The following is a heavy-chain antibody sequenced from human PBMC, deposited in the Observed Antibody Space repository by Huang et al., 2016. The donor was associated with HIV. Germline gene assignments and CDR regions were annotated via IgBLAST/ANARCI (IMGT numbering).Heavy chain of an antibody. CDR2: INTNPGNP. Sequence: QVQLVQSGSELKKPGASVKVSCKASGYTFTNYALNWVRQAPGQGLEWLGWINTNPGNPTYAHGFTGRFVFSLDTSVSTASLQIRSLRAEDTAVYYCARVGDSSGYLDAFDIWGQGTLVTVSS. J-gene: IGHJ3*02. V-gene: IGHV7-4-1*01. CDR3: ARVGDSSGYLDAFDI. D-gene: IGHD6-19*01. CDR1: GYTFTNYA.